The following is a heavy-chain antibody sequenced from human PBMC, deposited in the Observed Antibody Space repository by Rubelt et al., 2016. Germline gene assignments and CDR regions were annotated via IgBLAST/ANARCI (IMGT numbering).Heavy chain of an antibody. CDR2: INAGNGTT. Sequence: VQLVQSGAEVKKPGASVKVSCKAAGYSFTTYSIHWVRQAPGPRLEWMGWINAGNGTTKYSQKFQGRVTITRDRSASTAYMELSSLRSEDTAIYYCATGYSSGWYVAYWGQGTLVTVSS. D-gene: IGHD6-19*01. CDR1: GYSFTTYS. CDR3: ATGYSSGWYVAY. V-gene: IGHV1-3*01. J-gene: IGHJ4*02.